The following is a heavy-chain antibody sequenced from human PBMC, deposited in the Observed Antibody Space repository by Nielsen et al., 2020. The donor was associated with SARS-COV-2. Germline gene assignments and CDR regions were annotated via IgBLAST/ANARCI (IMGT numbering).Heavy chain of an antibody. CDR1: GFTFSSYG. CDR2: ISYDGSNK. J-gene: IGHJ4*02. D-gene: IGHD3-10*01. V-gene: IGHV3-30*18. Sequence: GGSLRLSYAASGFTFSSYGMHWVRQAPGKGLEWVAVISYDGSNKYYADSVKGRFTISRDNSKNTLYLQMNSLRAEDTAVYYCAKFGVRGVPDESHFDYWGQGTLVTVSS. CDR3: AKFGVRGVPDESHFDY.